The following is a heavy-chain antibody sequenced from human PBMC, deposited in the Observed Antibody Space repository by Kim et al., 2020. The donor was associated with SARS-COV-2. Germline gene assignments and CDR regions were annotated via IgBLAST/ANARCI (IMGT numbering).Heavy chain of an antibody. J-gene: IGHJ4*02. D-gene: IGHD3-10*01. Sequence: YADSVKGRFNISRDNAKSSMYLQMNSLRGEDMAVYYCARVHYYGSGSPDYWGQGTLVTVSS. CDR3: ARVHYYGSGSPDY. V-gene: IGHV3-11*06.